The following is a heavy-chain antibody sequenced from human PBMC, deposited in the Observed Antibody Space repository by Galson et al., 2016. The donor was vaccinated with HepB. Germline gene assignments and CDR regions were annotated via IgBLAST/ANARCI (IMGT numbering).Heavy chain of an antibody. CDR3: ARTDDYSTTRGFFDY. V-gene: IGHV3-33*01. Sequence: SLRLSCAASGFSFSSYGFHWVRQAPGKGLEWMAVIWLDGSNIFYADSVKGRFTISRDNSKNTLYLQMNSLRVEDTGVYDCARTDDYSTTRGFFDYWGQGTLVTVSS. CDR1: GFSFSSYG. J-gene: IGHJ4*02. CDR2: IWLDGSNI. D-gene: IGHD5-12*01.